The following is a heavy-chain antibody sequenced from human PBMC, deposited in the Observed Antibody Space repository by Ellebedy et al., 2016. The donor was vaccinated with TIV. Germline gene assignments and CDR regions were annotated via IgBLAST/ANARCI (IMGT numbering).Heavy chain of an antibody. J-gene: IGHJ4*02. CDR3: ARGVRFFYYFDL. D-gene: IGHD3-3*01. V-gene: IGHV3-66*01. CDR1: GFTVDSNY. CDR2: IYTNGKT. Sequence: GESLKISCAVSGFTVDSNYMSWVRQAPGKGLEWVSVIYTNGKTFYADSVKDRFAISRENSKNTVFLQMSSLRVEDTAVYFCARGVRFFYYFDLWGQGAPVTVSS.